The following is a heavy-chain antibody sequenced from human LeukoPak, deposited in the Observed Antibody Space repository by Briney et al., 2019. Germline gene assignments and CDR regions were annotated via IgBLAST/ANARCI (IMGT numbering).Heavy chain of an antibody. J-gene: IGHJ5*01. Sequence: SETLSLTCAVYGGSFSGYYWSWIRQPPGKGLEWIGEINHSGSTNYNPSLKSRVTISVDTSKNQFSLKLSSVTAADTAVYYCARSPPPGATAYGVVDSWGQGTPVTVSS. CDR2: INHSGST. V-gene: IGHV4-34*01. CDR3: ARSPPPGATAYGVVDS. D-gene: IGHD3-10*01. CDR1: GGSFSGYY.